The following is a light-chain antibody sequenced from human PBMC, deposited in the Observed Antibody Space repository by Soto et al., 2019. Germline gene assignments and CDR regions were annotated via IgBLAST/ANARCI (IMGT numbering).Light chain of an antibody. Sequence: EVVLTQSPGTLSLSPGERATLSCRASQSINNNLAWYQHKPGQAPRLLIYSASSRAAGIPDRFSGSGSRTAFTLTISRREPEDFAVYYCQQYGTSRVTFGPGTKVDIK. CDR2: SAS. J-gene: IGKJ3*01. CDR1: QSINNN. V-gene: IGKV3-20*01. CDR3: QQYGTSRVT.